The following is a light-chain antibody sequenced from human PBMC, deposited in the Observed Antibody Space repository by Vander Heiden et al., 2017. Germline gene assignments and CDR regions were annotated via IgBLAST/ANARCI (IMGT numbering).Light chain of an antibody. J-gene: IGKJ1*01. V-gene: IGKV1-6*01. CDR1: QGIRND. Sequence: AIQMTQSPSPLSASVGDRVIITCRASQGIRNDLGWYQQRPGKAPKLLIYAASILQAVVPLRFSGSGSATDFTLTISILHPEDFATYYCQQDYSYPRTFGQGTKVEIK. CDR3: QQDYSYPRT. CDR2: AAS.